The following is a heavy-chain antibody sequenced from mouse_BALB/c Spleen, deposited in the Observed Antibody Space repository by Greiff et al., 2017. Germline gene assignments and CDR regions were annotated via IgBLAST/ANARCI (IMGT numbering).Heavy chain of an antibody. CDR1: GYSITSDYA. CDR2: ISYSGST. J-gene: IGHJ1*01. D-gene: IGHD1-1*01. V-gene: IGHV3-2*02. Sequence: EVKLQESGPGLVKPSQSLSLTCTVTGYSITSDYAWNWIRQFPGNKLEWMGYISYSGSTSYNPSLKSRISITRDTSKNQFFLQLNSVTNEDTATYFCARDYGHWYFDVWGAGTTVTVSS. CDR3: ARDYGHWYFDV.